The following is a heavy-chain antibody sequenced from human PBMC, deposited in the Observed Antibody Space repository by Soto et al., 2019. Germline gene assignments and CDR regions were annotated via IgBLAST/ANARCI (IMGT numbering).Heavy chain of an antibody. V-gene: IGHV4-59*01. CDR3: ARAATYYDMFDP. CDR2: IYYSGST. J-gene: IGHJ5*02. D-gene: IGHD3-9*01. CDR1: GGSISSYY. Sequence: SETLSLTCTVSGGSISSYYWSWIRQPPGKGLEWIGYIYYSGSTNYNPSLKSRVTISVDTSKNQFSLKLSSVTAADTAVYYCARAATYYDMFDPWGQGTLVTVSS.